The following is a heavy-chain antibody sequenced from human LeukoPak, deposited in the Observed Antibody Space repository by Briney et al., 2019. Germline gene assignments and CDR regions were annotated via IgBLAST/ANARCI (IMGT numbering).Heavy chain of an antibody. CDR1: GGSISSRSYY. CDR2: IYYSGST. J-gene: IGHJ4*02. V-gene: IGHV4-39*01. CDR3: ARQGYITMVRGAITGPFDY. Sequence: PSETLSLTCTVSGGSISSRSYYWGWIRQPPGKGLQWIGSIYYSGSTYYNPSLESRVTISVDTSKNQFSLKLSSVTAADTAVYYCARQGYITMVRGAITGPFDYWGQGTLVTVSS. D-gene: IGHD3-10*01.